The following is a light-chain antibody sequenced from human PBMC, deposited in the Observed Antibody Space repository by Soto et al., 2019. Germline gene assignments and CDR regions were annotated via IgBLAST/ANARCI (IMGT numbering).Light chain of an antibody. V-gene: IGLV2-14*01. Sequence: QSALTQPASVSGSLGQSITISCTGTTRDIAGYNYISWYQQLPGKAPKLMIYQVTIRPSGISNRFSVSKSGNTASLTISGLQAEDEADYYCTSFSWATALYVFGTGTKLTVL. CDR2: QVT. CDR1: TRDIAGYNY. J-gene: IGLJ1*01. CDR3: TSFSWATALYV.